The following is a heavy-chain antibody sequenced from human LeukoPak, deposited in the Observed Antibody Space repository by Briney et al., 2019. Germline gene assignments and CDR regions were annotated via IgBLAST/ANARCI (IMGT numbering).Heavy chain of an antibody. CDR2: MWYDGSKD. Sequence: GKSLRLSCAASGFGFSTYGVHWVRQAPGKGLEWVAVMWYDGSKDYYADSAKGRFTISRDTSKNTVYLQMNNLRAEDTAVYYCAKDRETYEYTFDYWGQGTLVTVSS. CDR1: GFGFSTYG. J-gene: IGHJ4*02. CDR3: AKDRETYEYTFDY. V-gene: IGHV3-33*06. D-gene: IGHD3-16*01.